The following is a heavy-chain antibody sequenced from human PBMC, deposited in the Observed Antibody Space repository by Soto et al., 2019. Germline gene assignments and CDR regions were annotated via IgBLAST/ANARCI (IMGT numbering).Heavy chain of an antibody. CDR1: GVSVTTSYSY. CDR3: AGLPAHRGIPCYSTHSFDS. CDR2: VYYTGNT. D-gene: IGHD2-21*02. J-gene: IGHJ4*02. Sequence: QLQLQESGPGLVKPSETLSLTCTVSGVSVTTSYSYWGWIRQPPGKGLEWIGSVYYTGNTNYKPSLQGSFTISRDPAKDPFSLNLGFLTGADTGVYFWAGLPAHRGIPCYSTHSFDSWGQGTLITVSS. V-gene: IGHV4-39*01.